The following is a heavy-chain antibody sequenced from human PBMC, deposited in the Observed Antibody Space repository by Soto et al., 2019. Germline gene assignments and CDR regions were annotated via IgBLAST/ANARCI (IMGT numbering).Heavy chain of an antibody. CDR2: IWYDGSNK. CDR3: AREQVAGMGVFYYFDY. D-gene: IGHD6-19*01. J-gene: IGHJ4*02. Sequence: QVQLVESGGGVVQPGRSLRLSCAASGFTFSSYGMHWVRQAPGKGLEWVAVIWYDGSNKYYADSVKGRFTISRDNSKNTLYLQMNGLRAEDTAVYYGAREQVAGMGVFYYFDYWGQGTLVTVSS. V-gene: IGHV3-33*01. CDR1: GFTFSSYG.